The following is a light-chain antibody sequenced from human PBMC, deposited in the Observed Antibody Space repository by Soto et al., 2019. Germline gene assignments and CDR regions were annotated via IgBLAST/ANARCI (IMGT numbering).Light chain of an antibody. CDR3: QRYGSAPLYS. V-gene: IGKV3-20*01. CDR1: QSVSSSY. J-gene: IGKJ2*01. Sequence: VLTQSPGTLSLSPGERATLSCRASQSVSSSYLGWYQQKTGQAPRLLIYGASSRATGIPDRFSGSGSGTDFALTISRLEPEDFAVYYWQRYGSAPLYSFGQGTKLEIK. CDR2: GAS.